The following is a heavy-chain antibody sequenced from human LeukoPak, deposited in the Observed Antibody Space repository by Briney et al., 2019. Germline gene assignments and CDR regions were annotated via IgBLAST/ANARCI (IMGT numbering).Heavy chain of an antibody. D-gene: IGHD2-15*01. CDR1: GFTFSSYG. CDR2: ISYDGSNK. V-gene: IGHV3-30*18. Sequence: GGSLRLSCAASGFTFSSYGIHWVRQAPGKGLEWVAVISYDGSNKYYADSVKGRFTISRDNSKNALYPQMNSLRAEDTAVYYCAKDGYCSGGSCYPRGYYYGMDVWGKGTTVTVSS. J-gene: IGHJ6*04. CDR3: AKDGYCSGGSCYPRGYYYGMDV.